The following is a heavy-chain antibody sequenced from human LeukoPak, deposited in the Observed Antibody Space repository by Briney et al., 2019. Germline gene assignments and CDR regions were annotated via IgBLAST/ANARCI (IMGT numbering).Heavy chain of an antibody. Sequence: GGSLRLSCAASGFTFSSYSMNWVRQAPGKGLEWVSSISSSSSYIYYADSVKGRFTISRDNAKNPLYLQMNSLRAEDTAVYYCAREDPEGGDYWGQGTLVTVSS. D-gene: IGHD1-26*01. J-gene: IGHJ4*02. CDR3: AREDPEGGDY. CDR1: GFTFSSYS. CDR2: ISSSSSYI. V-gene: IGHV3-21*01.